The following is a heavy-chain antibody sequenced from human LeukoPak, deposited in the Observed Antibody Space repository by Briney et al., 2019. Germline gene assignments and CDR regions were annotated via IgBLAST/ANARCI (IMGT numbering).Heavy chain of an antibody. J-gene: IGHJ6*03. CDR1: GGSISSSSYY. D-gene: IGHD2-15*01. Sequence: PSETLSLTCTVSGGSISSSSYYWGWIRQPPGKGLEWIGWFYYSGSTYYNPSLKSRVTISVDTSKNQFSLKLSSVTAADTAVYYCARRRAATTYYYYYYMDVWGKGTTVTVSS. V-gene: IGHV4-39*01. CDR3: ARRRAATTYYYYYYMDV. CDR2: FYYSGST.